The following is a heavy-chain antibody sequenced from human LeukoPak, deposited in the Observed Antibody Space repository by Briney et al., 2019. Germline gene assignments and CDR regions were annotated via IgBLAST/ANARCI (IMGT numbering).Heavy chain of an antibody. D-gene: IGHD3-10*01. Sequence: SETLSLTCTVSGGSISGFYWSWIRQPPGKGLEWIGYIYYSGSTNYNPSLKSRVTISVDTSKNQFSLKLSSVTAADTAVYYCARGKYYYGSGSYHPGLPADYWGQGTLVTVSS. J-gene: IGHJ4*02. V-gene: IGHV4-59*01. CDR3: ARGKYYYGSGSYHPGLPADY. CDR2: IYYSGST. CDR1: GGSISGFY.